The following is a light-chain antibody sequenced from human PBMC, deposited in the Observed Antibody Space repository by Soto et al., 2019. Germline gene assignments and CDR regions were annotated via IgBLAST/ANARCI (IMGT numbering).Light chain of an antibody. CDR3: QQRSNWPPWT. J-gene: IGKJ1*01. Sequence: EIVLTQSPATLSVSPGERVTLSFSASQSVSSFLAWYQHKPGQAPRLLIYDASNRATGIPARFSGSGSGTDFTLTISSLEPEDFAVYYCQQRSNWPPWTFGQGTKVDI. CDR1: QSVSSF. CDR2: DAS. V-gene: IGKV3-11*01.